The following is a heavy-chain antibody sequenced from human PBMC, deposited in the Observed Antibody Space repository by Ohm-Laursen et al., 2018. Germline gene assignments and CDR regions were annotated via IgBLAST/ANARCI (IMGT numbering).Heavy chain of an antibody. D-gene: IGHD6-13*01. CDR2: ISFTSDP. Sequence: SLRLSCSASGFTFSPTGMTWVRQAPGKGLAWVSTISFTSDPYYAESLRGRFTVSRDNTRNSVYLQMNSLRDEDTGVYYCARDGSGWSRDVWGQGTTVIVSS. CDR1: GFTFSPTG. CDR3: ARDGSGWSRDV. J-gene: IGHJ6*02. V-gene: IGHV3-69-1*01.